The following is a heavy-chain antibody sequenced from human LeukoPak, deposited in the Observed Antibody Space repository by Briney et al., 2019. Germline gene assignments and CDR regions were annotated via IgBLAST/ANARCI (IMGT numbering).Heavy chain of an antibody. J-gene: IGHJ3*02. Sequence: PSETLSLTCTVSGGSISSYYWSWIRQHPGKGLEWIGYIYYSGSTYYNPSLKSRVTISVDTSKNQFSLKLSSVTAADTAVYHCAQSGDSSGYYRSAFDIWGQGTMVTVSS. V-gene: IGHV4-59*06. CDR2: IYYSGST. D-gene: IGHD3-22*01. CDR1: GGSISSYY. CDR3: AQSGDSSGYYRSAFDI.